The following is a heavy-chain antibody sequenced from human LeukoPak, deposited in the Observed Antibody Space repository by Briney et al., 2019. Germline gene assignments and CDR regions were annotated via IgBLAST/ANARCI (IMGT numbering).Heavy chain of an antibody. Sequence: PGGSLRLSCAASGFTFSSYSMNWVRQAPGKGLEWVSSISSSSSYIYYADSVKGRFTISRDNAKNSLYLQMNSLRAEDTAVYYCARALGYCSSTSCKPINFYYWGQGTLVTVSS. V-gene: IGHV3-21*01. CDR1: GFTFSSYS. J-gene: IGHJ4*02. D-gene: IGHD2-2*01. CDR3: ARALGYCSSTSCKPINFYY. CDR2: ISSSSSYI.